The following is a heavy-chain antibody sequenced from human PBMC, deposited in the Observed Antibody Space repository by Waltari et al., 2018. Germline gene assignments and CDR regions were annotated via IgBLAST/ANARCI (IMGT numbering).Heavy chain of an antibody. V-gene: IGHV4-30-4*01. CDR1: GDSISNGTFY. D-gene: IGHD7-27*01. J-gene: IGHJ3*02. Sequence: QVQLQESGPGLVKPSQTLSLTCTVPGDSISNGTFYWRRIRQPPGKGLEWIGYIYYSGSTDYNPSLKSRVTISVDTSKNQFSLKLTSVTSADTAVYYCVRDGSRPWGHGFDNRGQGTMVTVSS. CDR3: VRDGSRPWGHGFDN. CDR2: IYYSGST.